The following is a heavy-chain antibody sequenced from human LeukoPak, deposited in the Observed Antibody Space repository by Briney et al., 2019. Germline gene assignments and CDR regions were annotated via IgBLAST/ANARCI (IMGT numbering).Heavy chain of an antibody. V-gene: IGHV4-59*01. D-gene: IGHD1-26*01. CDR1: GGSISSYY. J-gene: IGHJ4*02. CDR3: ASTPRGSYYYFDY. Sequence: SETLSLTCTVSGGSISSYYWSWIRQPPGKGLEYIGYIFYTGSTNYNPSLKSRVTISVDTSKNQFSLKLTSVTAADTAVYYCASTPRGSYYYFDYWGRGTLVTISS. CDR2: IFYTGST.